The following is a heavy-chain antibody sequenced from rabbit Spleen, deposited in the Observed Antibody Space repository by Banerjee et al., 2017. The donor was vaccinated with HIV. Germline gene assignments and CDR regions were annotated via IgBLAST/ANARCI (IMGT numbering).Heavy chain of an antibody. D-gene: IGHD1-1*01. CDR1: GFSFSAGYY. V-gene: IGHV1S40*01. CDR3: ARDLVAIIGWNFNL. CDR2: IHGGSINNV. Sequence: QSLEESGGDLVKPGASLTLTCTASGFSFSAGYYMCWVRQAPGKGLEWIACIHGGSINNVYYATWAKGRFTISKTSSTTVTLQTTSLTAADTATYFCARDLVAIIGWNFNLWGPGTLVTVS. J-gene: IGHJ4*01.